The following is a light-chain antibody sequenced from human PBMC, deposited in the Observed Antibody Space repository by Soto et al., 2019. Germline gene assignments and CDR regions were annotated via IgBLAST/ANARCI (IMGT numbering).Light chain of an antibody. CDR3: QQYGSSPPWT. J-gene: IGKJ1*01. Sequence: EIVLTQSPGTLSLSPGERATLSCRASQSVSSSYVAWYQQKPGRAPRLLIYGASCSANGSPDRFSGSGSGADFILTISRLEPEDFAVYYCQQYGSSPPWTFGQGTKVEIK. CDR2: GAS. V-gene: IGKV3-20*01. CDR1: QSVSSSY.